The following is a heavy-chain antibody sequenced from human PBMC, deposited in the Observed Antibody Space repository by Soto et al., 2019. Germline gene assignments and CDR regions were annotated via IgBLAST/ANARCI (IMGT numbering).Heavy chain of an antibody. CDR1: GGSISSGGYY. CDR2: IYYSGST. Sequence: QVQLQESGPGLVKPSRTLSLTCTVSGGSISSGGYYWSWIRQHPGKGLEWIGYIYYSGSTYYNPSLKSRVXIXVXXSKNQFSLKLSSVTAADTAVYYCARDRAGALYFDYWGQGTLVTVSS. V-gene: IGHV4-31*03. D-gene: IGHD6-13*01. J-gene: IGHJ4*02. CDR3: ARDRAGALYFDY.